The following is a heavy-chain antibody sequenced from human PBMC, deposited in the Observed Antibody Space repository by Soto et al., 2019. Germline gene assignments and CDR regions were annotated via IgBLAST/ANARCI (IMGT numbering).Heavy chain of an antibody. V-gene: IGHV4-59*01. CDR1: GGPIRSYY. J-gene: IGHJ4*02. Sequence: QVHLQESGPGLLKPSETLSLTCSVSGGPIRSYYLSWVRQAPGKGLEWIAYIAYTGITGYNPSLRSRVLLSGNTSQNGVSLKMTAVTGADTGVYYCAREGFSGYEARDHWGQGSLVTVSS. CDR2: IAYTGIT. D-gene: IGHD5-12*01. CDR3: AREGFSGYEARDH.